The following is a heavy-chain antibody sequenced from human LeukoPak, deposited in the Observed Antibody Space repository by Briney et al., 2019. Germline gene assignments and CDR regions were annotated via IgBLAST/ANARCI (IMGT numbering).Heavy chain of an antibody. CDR1: GFTVSSNY. D-gene: IGHD5-12*01. J-gene: IGHJ4*02. V-gene: IGHV3-23*01. CDR3: AKGAYDYIEMGYFDY. Sequence: PGGSLRLSCAASGFTVSSNYMSWVRQAPGKGLEWVSTLTKSAGNTYYADSVRGRFTSSRDDSKNTLYLQMNSLRAEDTALYYCAKGAYDYIEMGYFDYWGQGTLVTVSS. CDR2: LTKSAGNT.